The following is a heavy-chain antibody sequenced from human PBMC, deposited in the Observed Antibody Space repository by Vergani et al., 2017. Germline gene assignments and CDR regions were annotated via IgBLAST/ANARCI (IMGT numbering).Heavy chain of an antibody. Sequence: EVQLVESGGGLVQPGGSLRLSCAASGFTFSSYMHWVRQATGKGLEWVSAIGTAGDTYYPGSVKGRFTISRENAKNSLYLQMNSLRAGDTAVYYCARARTQYGDYNLGAVAFDIWGQGTMVTVSS. D-gene: IGHD4-17*01. CDR2: IGTAGDT. CDR1: GFTFSSY. J-gene: IGHJ3*02. CDR3: ARARTQYGDYNLGAVAFDI. V-gene: IGHV3-13*01.